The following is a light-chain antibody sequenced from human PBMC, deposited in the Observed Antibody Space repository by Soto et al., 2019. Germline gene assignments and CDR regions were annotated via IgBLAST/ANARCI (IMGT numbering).Light chain of an antibody. CDR3: QQYGTSPPWT. Sequence: EIVLTQSPGTLSLSPGERATLTCRASQSISSSSLAWYQQKPGQAPRLLIYGPSSRATDIPDRFSGSGSGTDFPLTISRLEPEDFAVYYCQQYGTSPPWTFGQGTKVETK. V-gene: IGKV3-20*01. J-gene: IGKJ1*01. CDR2: GPS. CDR1: QSISSSS.